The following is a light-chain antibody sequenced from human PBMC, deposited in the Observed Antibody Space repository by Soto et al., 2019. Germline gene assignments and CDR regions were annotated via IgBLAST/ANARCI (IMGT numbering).Light chain of an antibody. CDR1: QAISNY. Sequence: DIQMTQSPSSLSASVGDRVTITCQASQAISNYLNWYQQKPGKAPKLLIYDASNLETGVPSRFSGSGSGTDFTFTISSLQPEDIATYYCQQYDNLPITFGQWTRLEIK. V-gene: IGKV1-33*01. CDR3: QQYDNLPIT. J-gene: IGKJ5*01. CDR2: DAS.